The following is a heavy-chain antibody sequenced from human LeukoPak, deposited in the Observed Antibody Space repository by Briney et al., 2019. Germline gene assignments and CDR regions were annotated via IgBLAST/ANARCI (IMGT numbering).Heavy chain of an antibody. Sequence: PSETLSLTCTVSGGPITNYYWSWVRQGPGKGLEWIGRIYTSGSTNYNPSLKSRVTMSVDTSKNQFSLKLSSVTAADTAVYYCARAGSGSYGDDYWGQGTLVTVSS. J-gene: IGHJ4*02. CDR3: ARAGSGSYGDDY. CDR2: IYTSGST. V-gene: IGHV4-4*07. D-gene: IGHD1-26*01. CDR1: GGPITNYY.